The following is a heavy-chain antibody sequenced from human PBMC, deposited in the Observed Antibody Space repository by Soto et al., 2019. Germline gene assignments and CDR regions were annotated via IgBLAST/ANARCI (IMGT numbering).Heavy chain of an antibody. CDR3: AKFKAGTYEKYHFDY. J-gene: IGHJ4*02. V-gene: IGHV3-23*01. Sequence: EVQLLESGGGLVQPGGSLRLSCAASGFTFSGYAVSWVRQASGKGLEWVAGITDDGVGTYYADSVKGRFSISRDNSKNNVYLQINGLRAGDTALYYCAKFKAGTYEKYHFDYWGQGTLVTVSS. CDR1: GFTFSGYA. CDR2: ITDDGVGT. D-gene: IGHD3-10*01.